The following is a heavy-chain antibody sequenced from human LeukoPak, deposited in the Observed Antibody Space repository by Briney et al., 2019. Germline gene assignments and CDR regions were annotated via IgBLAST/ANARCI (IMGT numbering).Heavy chain of an antibody. CDR3: ARVAFSPRGYSYGPPDY. V-gene: IGHV3-11*05. Sequence: SRRLPCAASGFTLRDYYLSWTRQAPGKGLDGVSYISRGSSYTNYADSVKGRFTIARDNAKKSLYLQTNSLRAEDTAVYYCARVAFSPRGYSYGPPDYWGQGTLVTVSS. J-gene: IGHJ4*02. CDR2: ISRGSSYT. D-gene: IGHD5-18*01. CDR1: GFTLRDYY.